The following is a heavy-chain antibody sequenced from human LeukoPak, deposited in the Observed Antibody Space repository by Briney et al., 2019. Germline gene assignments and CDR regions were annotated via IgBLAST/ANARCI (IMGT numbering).Heavy chain of an antibody. V-gene: IGHV2-5*01. CDR1: GFSLSTSGVG. CDR2: IYWNDDK. Sequence: SGPTLVNPTQTLTLTCTFSGFSLSTSGVGVGWIRQPPGRALEWLALIYWNDDKRYSPSLKSRLTITKDTSKNQVVLTMTNMDPVDTATYYCARPGQYYYDSSGYYHWGQGTLVTVSS. D-gene: IGHD3-22*01. CDR3: ARPGQYYYDSSGYYH. J-gene: IGHJ5*02.